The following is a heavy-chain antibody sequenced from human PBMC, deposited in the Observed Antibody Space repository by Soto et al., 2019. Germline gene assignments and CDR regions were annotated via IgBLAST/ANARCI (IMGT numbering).Heavy chain of an antibody. Sequence: QLQLQESGPGLVKPSETLSLTCTVSGGSISSSSYYWGWIRQPPGKGLEWIGNIYYNGSTYYNPSLKSRVTISVDTSKNQFSLKLISVTAADTALYDCARRVVGSPFDPWGQGTLVTVSS. D-gene: IGHD1-26*01. CDR2: IYYNGST. J-gene: IGHJ5*02. V-gene: IGHV4-39*01. CDR1: GGSISSSSYY. CDR3: ARRVVGSPFDP.